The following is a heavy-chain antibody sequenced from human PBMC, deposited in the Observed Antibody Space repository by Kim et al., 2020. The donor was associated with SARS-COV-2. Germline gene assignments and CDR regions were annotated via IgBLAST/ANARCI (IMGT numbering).Heavy chain of an antibody. Sequence: ASVKVSCKASGYTFTSYAMHWVRQAPGQRLEWMGWINAGNGNTKYSQKFQGRVTITRDTSASTAYMELSSLRSEDTAVYYCARCSGVSSSCQTRSFDYWGQGTLVTVSS. CDR3: ARCSGVSSSCQTRSFDY. CDR2: INAGNGNT. V-gene: IGHV1-3*01. CDR1: GYTFTSYA. J-gene: IGHJ4*02. D-gene: IGHD6-13*01.